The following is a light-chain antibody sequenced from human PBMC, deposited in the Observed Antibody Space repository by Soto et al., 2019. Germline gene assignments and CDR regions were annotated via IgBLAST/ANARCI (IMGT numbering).Light chain of an antibody. CDR3: QQYIHWPPLT. CDR1: QSVRSN. Sequence: EIVLTQSPATLSVSPGERATLPCRASQSVRSNLAWYQQKPGQGPRLLIFGASTRATDIPARFSGSGSGTEFTLTISSLQSEDFAVYYCQQYIHWPPLTLGGGTKVEIK. J-gene: IGKJ4*01. V-gene: IGKV3-15*01. CDR2: GAS.